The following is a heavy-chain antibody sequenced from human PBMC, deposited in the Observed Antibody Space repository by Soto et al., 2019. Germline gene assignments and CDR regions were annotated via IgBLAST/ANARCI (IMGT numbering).Heavy chain of an antibody. CDR1: GDSFNDYY. J-gene: IGHJ6*03. CDR2: INPNGGVT. Sequence: QVQLVQSGAEVRKPGASVTVSCRSSGDSFNDYYIHWVRQAPGQGFEWMGWINPNGGVTKYAQKFQGAVSMTRETSIRTVYMQLCRLSSDDTAVYYCARESGGATATLDYYYFYMDVWGTGATVTVSS. CDR3: ARESGGATATLDYYYFYMDV. V-gene: IGHV1-2*02. D-gene: IGHD5-12*01.